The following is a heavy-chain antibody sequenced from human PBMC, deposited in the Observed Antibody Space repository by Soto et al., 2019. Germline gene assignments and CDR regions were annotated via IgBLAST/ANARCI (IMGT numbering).Heavy chain of an antibody. Sequence: EVQLVESGGGLVQPGGSLRLSCEASGFTFSDYWIHWVRQAPGKGLVWLSRSKGDASTTNYADSVMGRFTVSRDNARNTVYLQMNSLRAEDTAIYYCARGGRGYYYVEVWGKGITVTVSS. CDR1: GFTFSDYW. CDR2: SKGDASTT. CDR3: ARGGRGYYYVEV. J-gene: IGHJ6*03. V-gene: IGHV3-74*01.